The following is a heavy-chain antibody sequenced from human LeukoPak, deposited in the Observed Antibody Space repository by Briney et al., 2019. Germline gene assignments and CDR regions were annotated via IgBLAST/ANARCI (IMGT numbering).Heavy chain of an antibody. CDR2: INPNSGGT. CDR1: GYTFTGYY. CDR3: ARGGSGSYYSQYYYYMDV. J-gene: IGHJ6*03. D-gene: IGHD1-26*01. Sequence: ASVKVSCKASGYTFTGYYMHWVRQAPGQGLEWMGWINPNSGGTNYAQKVQGRVTMTRDTSISTAYMEMSRLRSDDTAVYYCARGGSGSYYSQYYYYMDVWGRGTTVTVSS. V-gene: IGHV1-2*02.